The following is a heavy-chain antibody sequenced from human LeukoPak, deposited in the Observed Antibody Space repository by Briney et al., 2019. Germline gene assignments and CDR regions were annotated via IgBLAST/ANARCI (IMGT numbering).Heavy chain of an antibody. CDR2: IIPIFGTA. CDR3: ASLREGSSWYGY. Sequence: WASVKASCKASGGTFSSYAISWVRQAPGQGLEWMGGIIPIFGTANYAQKFQGRVTITADKSTSTAYMELSSLRSEDTAVYYCASLREGSSWYGYWGQGTLVTVSS. CDR1: GGTFSSYA. D-gene: IGHD6-13*01. J-gene: IGHJ4*02. V-gene: IGHV1-69*06.